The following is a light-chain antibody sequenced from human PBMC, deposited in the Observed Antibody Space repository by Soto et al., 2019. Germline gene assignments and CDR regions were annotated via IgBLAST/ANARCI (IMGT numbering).Light chain of an antibody. Sequence: ELVLIQSPATLSLPRGEGSTLSCRASQSVSSNLAWYQQKPGQAPRLLIYGASNRATGIPARFSGSGSGTDFTLTISSLEPEDSAVYYCQQSNVWPPVTFGQGTRLEIK. CDR2: GAS. V-gene: IGKV3-11*01. CDR3: QQSNVWPPVT. J-gene: IGKJ5*01. CDR1: QSVSSN.